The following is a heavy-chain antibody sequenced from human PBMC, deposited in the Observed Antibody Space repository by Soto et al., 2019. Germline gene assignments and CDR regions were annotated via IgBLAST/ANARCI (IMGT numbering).Heavy chain of an antibody. J-gene: IGHJ3*02. CDR2: IKSKASGGSI. CDR3: THIGRLQPNDAFAT. Sequence: EVQLVESGGGLVNPGGSLRLSCEVSGIDFTYAWMTWVRQAPGRGLECIGRIKSKASGGSIDYAAPVKGRFTISRDDSRSMLYLQMNSLISEDTGVYYCTHIGRLQPNDAFATWGRGTVVTVSS. CDR1: GIDFTYAW. V-gene: IGHV3-15*01. D-gene: IGHD1-26*01.